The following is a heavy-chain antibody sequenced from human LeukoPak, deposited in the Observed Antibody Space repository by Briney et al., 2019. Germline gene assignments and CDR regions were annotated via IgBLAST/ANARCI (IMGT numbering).Heavy chain of an antibody. V-gene: IGHV4-39*01. CDR1: GDSISRSLYY. J-gene: IGHJ4*02. Sequence: PSETLSLTCTVSGDSISRSLYYWGWIRQPPGRGLEWIGTIYYSETTYYNPSLKSRVTISVDTSKNQFALNLSSVTAADTAVYYCARQGDSRGYSTLDYWGQGTLVTVSS. CDR2: IYYSETT. D-gene: IGHD3-22*01. CDR3: ARQGDSRGYSTLDY.